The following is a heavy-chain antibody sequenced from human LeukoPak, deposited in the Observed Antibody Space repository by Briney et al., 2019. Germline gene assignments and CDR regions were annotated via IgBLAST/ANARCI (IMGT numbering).Heavy chain of an antibody. CDR3: ARVVSDYYDSSGYLDY. V-gene: IGHV4-59*01. D-gene: IGHD3-22*01. CDR1: GGSFSGYY. CDR2: IYYSGST. Sequence: KPSETLSLTCAVYGGSFSGYYWSWIRQPPGKGLEWIGYIYYSGSTNYNPSLKSRVTISVDTSKNQFSLKLSSVTAADTAVYYCARVVSDYYDSSGYLDYWGQGTLVTVSP. J-gene: IGHJ4*02.